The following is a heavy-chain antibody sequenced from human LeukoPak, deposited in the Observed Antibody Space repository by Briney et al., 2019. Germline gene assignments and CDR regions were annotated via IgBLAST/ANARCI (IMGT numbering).Heavy chain of an antibody. J-gene: IGHJ4*02. CDR1: GGSISSSSYY. V-gene: IGHV4-39*07. CDR3: ARDSSSWYFDY. Sequence: PSETLSLTCTVSGGSISSSSYYWGWIRQPPGKGLEWIGSIYYSGSTYYNPSLKSRVTISVDTSKNQFSLKLSSVTAADTAVYYCARDSSSWYFDYWGQGTLVTVSS. CDR2: IYYSGST. D-gene: IGHD6-13*01.